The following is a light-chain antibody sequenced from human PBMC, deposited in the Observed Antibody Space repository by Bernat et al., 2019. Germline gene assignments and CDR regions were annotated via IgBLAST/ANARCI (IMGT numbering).Light chain of an antibody. Sequence: AIRMTQSPSSFSASTGDRVTITCRASQGISTYLAWYQQKPGKAPTLLMYAASTLQSGVPSRFSGRGSGIDFTLSISCLQSEDFATYYCQQYYSYPRTFGQGTKVEI. CDR1: QGISTY. J-gene: IGKJ1*01. CDR3: QQYYSYPRT. V-gene: IGKV1-8*01. CDR2: AAS.